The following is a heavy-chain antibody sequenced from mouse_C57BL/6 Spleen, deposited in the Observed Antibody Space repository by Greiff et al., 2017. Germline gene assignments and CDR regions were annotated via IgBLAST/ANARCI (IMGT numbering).Heavy chain of an antibody. V-gene: IGHV1-53*01. CDR3: ARSSPYYGSSYWYFDV. D-gene: IGHD1-1*01. CDR2: INPSNGGT. CDR1: GYTFTSYW. Sequence: QVQLKQPGTELVKPGASVKLSCKASGYTFTSYWMHWVKQRPGQGLEWIGNINPSNGGTNYNEKFKSKATLTVDKSSSTAYMQLSSLTSEDSAVYYCARSSPYYGSSYWYFDVWGTGTTVTVSS. J-gene: IGHJ1*03.